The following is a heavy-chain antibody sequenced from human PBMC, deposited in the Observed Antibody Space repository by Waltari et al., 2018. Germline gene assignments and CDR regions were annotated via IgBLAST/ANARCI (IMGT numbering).Heavy chain of an antibody. CDR2: IIPILGIA. Sequence: QVQLVQSGAEVKKPGSSVKVSCKASGGTFSRHTISWVRQAPGQGLEWMGRIIPILGIANYAQKFQGRVTITADKSTSTAYMELSSLRSEDTAVYYCARGASSGWYHWGQGTLVTVSS. D-gene: IGHD6-19*01. V-gene: IGHV1-69*02. CDR3: ARGASSGWYH. CDR1: GGTFSRHT. J-gene: IGHJ5*02.